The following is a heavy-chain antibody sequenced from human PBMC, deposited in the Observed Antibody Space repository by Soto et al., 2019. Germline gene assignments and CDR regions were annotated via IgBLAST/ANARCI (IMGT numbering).Heavy chain of an antibody. J-gene: IGHJ3*02. CDR2: ISSSGSTI. D-gene: IGHD3-3*01. CDR1: GFTFSSYE. CDR3: ARGAGRAWRGDAFDI. V-gene: IGHV3-48*03. Sequence: GGYLRLSCAASGFTFSSYEMNWVRQAPGKGLEWVSYISSSGSTIYYADSVKGRFTISRDNAKNSLYLQMNSLRAEDTAVYYCARGAGRAWRGDAFDIWGQGTMVTLSS.